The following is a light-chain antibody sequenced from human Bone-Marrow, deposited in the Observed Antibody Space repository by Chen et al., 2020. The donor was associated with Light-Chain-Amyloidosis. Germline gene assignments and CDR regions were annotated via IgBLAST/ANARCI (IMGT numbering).Light chain of an antibody. CDR3: SSYAGSYTWV. Sequence: QSALTQPRPVSGSPGQAITISCTGTSGDVGGYYFVSWYQQHPGKAPQLIIYDVSKRPPGVPYRFSGSKSGNTASLTVHGLQAEDEADYYCSSYAGSYTWVFGGGTKLTVL. V-gene: IGLV2-11*01. J-gene: IGLJ3*02. CDR1: SGDVGGYYF. CDR2: DVS.